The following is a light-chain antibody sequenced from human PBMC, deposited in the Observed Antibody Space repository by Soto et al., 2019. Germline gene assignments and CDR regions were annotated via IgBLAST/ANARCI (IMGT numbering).Light chain of an antibody. CDR2: EVS. CDR3: SSYAGRNNYV. J-gene: IGLJ1*01. Sequence: QSALTQPPSASGSPGQSVTISCTGTSSDVGGYNYVSWYQQHPGKAPKLMIYEVSKRPSGVPDRFSGSKSGNTASLTVSVLHAEYEADYYCSSYAGRNNYVFGTGTKLTVL. V-gene: IGLV2-8*01. CDR1: SSDVGGYNY.